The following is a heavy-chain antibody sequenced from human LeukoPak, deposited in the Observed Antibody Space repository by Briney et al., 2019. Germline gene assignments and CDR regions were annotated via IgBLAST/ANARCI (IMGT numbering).Heavy chain of an antibody. D-gene: IGHD4-17*01. CDR3: AKGHGGQYGDYFDY. Sequence: GGSLRLSCAASGFTFDDYAMHWVRQAPGKGLEWVSGISWNSGSIGYADSVKGRFTISRDNAKNSLYLQMNSLRAEDMALYYCAKGHGGQYGDYFDYWGQGTLVTVSS. J-gene: IGHJ4*02. CDR1: GFTFDDYA. V-gene: IGHV3-9*03. CDR2: ISWNSGSI.